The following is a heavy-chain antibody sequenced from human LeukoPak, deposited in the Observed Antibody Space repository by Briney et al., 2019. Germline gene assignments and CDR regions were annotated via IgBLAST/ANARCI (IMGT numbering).Heavy chain of an antibody. V-gene: IGHV4-4*07. J-gene: IGHJ4*02. Sequence: SETLSLTCTVSGGSISSYYWSWLRQPAGKGPEGVGRIYSSGSTNYNPSLTSRVTMSVDTSNNQFSLKLSSVTAADTAVYYCASLFDYYDSSVGDYFDYWGQGTLVTVSS. CDR1: GGSISSYY. D-gene: IGHD3-22*01. CDR2: IYSSGST. CDR3: ASLFDYYDSSVGDYFDY.